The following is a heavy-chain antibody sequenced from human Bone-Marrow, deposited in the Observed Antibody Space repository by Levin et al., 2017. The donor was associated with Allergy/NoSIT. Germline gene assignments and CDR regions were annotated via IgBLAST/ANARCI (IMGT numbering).Heavy chain of an antibody. Sequence: GGSLRLSCAASGFTFSNYGMHWVRQAPGKGLEWVSVISYDGGNQYYTDSVKGRFTISRDDSKNTTFLHMNSLRAEDTAVYYCARDDYGGNSRPDYWGQGTLVTVSS. CDR3: ARDDYGGNSRPDY. D-gene: IGHD4-23*01. V-gene: IGHV3-30*03. CDR2: ISYDGGNQ. J-gene: IGHJ4*02. CDR1: GFTFSNYG.